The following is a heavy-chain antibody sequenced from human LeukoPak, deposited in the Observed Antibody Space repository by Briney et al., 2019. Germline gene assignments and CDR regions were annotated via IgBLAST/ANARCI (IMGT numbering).Heavy chain of an antibody. Sequence: PGGSLRLPCAASGFTFSSYSMNWVRQAPGKGLEWVSSISSSSSYIYYADSVKGRFTISRDNAKNSLYLQMNSLRAEDTAVYYCARVTWSSSSCFEYWGQGTLVTVSS. CDR2: ISSSSSYI. D-gene: IGHD6-13*01. CDR3: ARVTWSSSSCFEY. CDR1: GFTFSSYS. J-gene: IGHJ4*02. V-gene: IGHV3-21*01.